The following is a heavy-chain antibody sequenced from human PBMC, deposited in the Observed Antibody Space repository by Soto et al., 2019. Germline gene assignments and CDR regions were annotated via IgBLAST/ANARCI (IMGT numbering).Heavy chain of an antibody. D-gene: IGHD1-1*01. CDR2: ISSSSNTM. J-gene: IGHJ2*01. CDR1: GFTFSSSS. CDR3: ARETGAGWYFDL. Sequence: EVQLVESGGGLLQPGGSLRLSCAASGFTFSSSSMNWVRQAPGKGLEWVSHISSSSNTMYYADSVKGRFTISRDNAKNSLFLQISSLREEDTAVYFCARETGAGWYFDLWGRGTLVTVSS. V-gene: IGHV3-48*02.